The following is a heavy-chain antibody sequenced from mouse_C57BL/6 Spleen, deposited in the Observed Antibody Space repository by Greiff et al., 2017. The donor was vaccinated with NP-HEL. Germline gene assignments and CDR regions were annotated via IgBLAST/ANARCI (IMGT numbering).Heavy chain of an antibody. CDR3: AIGYVDY. Sequence: QVQLQQPGAELVRPGTSVKLSCKASGYTFTSYWMHWVKQRPGQGLEWIGVIDPSDSYTNYNQKFKGKATLTVDTSSSTAYMQLSSLTSEDSAVYYCAIGYVDYWGQGTSVTVSS. CDR2: IDPSDSYT. V-gene: IGHV1-59*01. J-gene: IGHJ4*01. CDR1: GYTFTSYW. D-gene: IGHD2-10*02.